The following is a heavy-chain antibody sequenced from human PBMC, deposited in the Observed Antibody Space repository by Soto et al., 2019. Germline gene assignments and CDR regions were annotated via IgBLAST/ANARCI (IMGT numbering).Heavy chain of an antibody. V-gene: IGHV3-21*01. J-gene: IGHJ3*02. D-gene: IGHD3-9*01. CDR2: ISSSSSYI. Sequence: GGSLRLSCAASGFTFSSYSMNWVRQAPGKGLEWVSSISSSSSYIYYADSVKGRFTISRDNAKNSLYLQMNSLRAEDTAVYYCARGTYYDILTGYYIAFDIWGQGTMVTVSS. CDR3: ARGTYYDILTGYYIAFDI. CDR1: GFTFSSYS.